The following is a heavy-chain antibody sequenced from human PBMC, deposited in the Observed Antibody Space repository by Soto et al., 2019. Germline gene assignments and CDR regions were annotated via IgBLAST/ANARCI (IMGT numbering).Heavy chain of an antibody. D-gene: IGHD3-9*01. CDR1: GGTFSSYA. CDR3: ARQRTNSGGYFDWLTSP. V-gene: IGHV1-69*01. Sequence: QVQLVQSGAEVKKPGSSVKVSCKASGGTFSSYAISWVRQAPGQGLEWMGGIIPIFGTANYAQKFQGRVTITADESTNTTYTELSSLRSEDTAVYYCARQRTNSGGYFDWLTSPWGQGTLVTVSS. CDR2: IIPIFGTA. J-gene: IGHJ5*02.